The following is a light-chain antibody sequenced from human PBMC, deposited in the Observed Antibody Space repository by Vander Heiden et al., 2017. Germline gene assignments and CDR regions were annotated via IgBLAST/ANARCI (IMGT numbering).Light chain of an antibody. Sequence: QSALTQPPSASGSPGQSVTVSCTGTSSDVGGYKYVSWYQQHPGKAPKLMIYEVTKRPSGVPDRFSGSKSGNTASLTVSGLQAEDEADYYCIPYAGSNNSVFGGGTKLTVL. V-gene: IGLV2-8*01. CDR3: IPYAGSNNSV. J-gene: IGLJ2*01. CDR2: EVT. CDR1: SSDVGGYKY.